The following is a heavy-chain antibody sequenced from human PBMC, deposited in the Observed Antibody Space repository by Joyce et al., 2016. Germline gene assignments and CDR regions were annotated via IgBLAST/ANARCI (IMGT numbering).Heavy chain of an antibody. CDR1: GFTFSSSW. V-gene: IGHV3-74*01. Sequence: EVQLVESGGGLVQPGGSLRLSCAASGFTFSSSWMHWVRQAPGKGRVWVSRINSDGSSTSYADSVKGRFTISRDNAKNTLYLQMNSLRAEDSAVYYCARDQVPPGYTYYYWGQGTLVTVSS. CDR3: ARDQVPPGYTYYY. J-gene: IGHJ4*02. D-gene: IGHD5-18*01. CDR2: INSDGSST.